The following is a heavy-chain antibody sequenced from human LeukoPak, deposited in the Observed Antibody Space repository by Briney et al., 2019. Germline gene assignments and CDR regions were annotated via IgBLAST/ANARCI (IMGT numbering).Heavy chain of an antibody. J-gene: IGHJ4*02. D-gene: IGHD3-9*01. V-gene: IGHV3-21*01. Sequence: PGGSLRLSCAASGFTFSGYSMNWVRQAPGKGLEWVSSVTASGTLKYYADSVAGRFTISRDSAQNSVSLQMNSLKAEDTAVYYCARGTGNSFDRWGQGILVTVSS. CDR2: VTASGTLK. CDR1: GFTFSGYS. CDR3: ARGTGNSFDR.